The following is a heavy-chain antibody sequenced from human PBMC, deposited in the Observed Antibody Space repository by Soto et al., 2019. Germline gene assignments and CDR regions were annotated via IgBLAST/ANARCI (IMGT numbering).Heavy chain of an antibody. CDR3: VKNSGWFNT. Sequence: QLLQSGGGLVQPGGSLTLSCAASGFTFGTTDMSWVRQAPGEGLEWVSTIDGSGGITYYADSVKGRFTISRDNSRNTVYLQMKRLRGDDTALYYCVKNSGWFNTWGQGALVTVSS. CDR1: GFTFGTTD. CDR2: IDGSGGIT. D-gene: IGHD3-10*01. J-gene: IGHJ5*02. V-gene: IGHV3-23*01.